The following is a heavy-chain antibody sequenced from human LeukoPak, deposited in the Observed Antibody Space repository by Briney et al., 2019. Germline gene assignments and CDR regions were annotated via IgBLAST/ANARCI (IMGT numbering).Heavy chain of an antibody. D-gene: IGHD3-9*01. J-gene: IGHJ4*02. CDR3: AKWGDYDVLTGYYVSDY. V-gene: IGHV3-23*01. CDR1: GFTFSNYA. Sequence: GXXRLSCAASGFTFSNYAMSWGRQAPGKGLEWVSAITGSGGNTYYADSVKGRFTISRDNSKNTVFLQMNSLRAEDTAVYYCAKWGDYDVLTGYYVSDYWGQGTLVTVSS. CDR2: ITGSGGNT.